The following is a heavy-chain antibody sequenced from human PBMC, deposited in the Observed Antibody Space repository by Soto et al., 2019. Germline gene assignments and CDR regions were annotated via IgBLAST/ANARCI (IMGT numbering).Heavy chain of an antibody. D-gene: IGHD2-2*01. CDR1: GGSISSYY. J-gene: IGHJ5*02. CDR3: ARDCSTSCYNWFDP. Sequence: PSETLSLTCTVSGGSISSYYWSWIRQPAGKGLEWIGRIYTSVSTNYNPSLKSRVTMSVDTSKNQFSLKLSSVTAADTAVYYCARDCSTSCYNWFDPWGQATRVTVSS. CDR2: IYTSVST. V-gene: IGHV4-4*07.